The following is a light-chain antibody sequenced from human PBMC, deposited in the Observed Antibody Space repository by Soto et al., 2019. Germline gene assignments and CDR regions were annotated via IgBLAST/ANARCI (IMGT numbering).Light chain of an antibody. J-gene: IGLJ1*01. CDR3: SSYTSISTLYV. Sequence: QSVLTQPASVSGSPGQSITISCTGTNSDVGGYNYVSWYQQHPGKAPELMIYEVSHRPSGVSNRFSGSKSDNMASLTISGLQAEDEADYYCSSYTSISTLYVFGTGTKV. CDR1: NSDVGGYNY. V-gene: IGLV2-14*01. CDR2: EVS.